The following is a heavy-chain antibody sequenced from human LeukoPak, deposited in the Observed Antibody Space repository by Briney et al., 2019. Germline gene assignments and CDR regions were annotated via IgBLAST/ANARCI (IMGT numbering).Heavy chain of an antibody. CDR1: GGSISSYY. Sequence: PSETLSLTCTVSGGSISSYYWSWLRQPPGKGLEWIGYTYYSGSTNYNPSLKSRVTISVDTSKNQFSLKLSSVTAADTAVYYCARDLGSNWADNWFDPWGQGTLVTVSS. V-gene: IGHV4-59*01. J-gene: IGHJ5*02. CDR3: ARDLGSNWADNWFDP. D-gene: IGHD4-11*01. CDR2: TYYSGST.